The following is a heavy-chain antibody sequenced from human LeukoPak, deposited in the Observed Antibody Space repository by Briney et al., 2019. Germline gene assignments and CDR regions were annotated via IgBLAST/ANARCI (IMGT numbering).Heavy chain of an antibody. Sequence: SETLSLTCTVSGGSVSSSSSYWGWIRQPPGKGLEWTGSIYYSGRTYNNPSLKSRVTISVDTSKNQFSLKLSSVTAADTAVYYCARLHSSGYDYWGQGTLVTVSS. CDR1: GGSVSSSSSY. D-gene: IGHD3-22*01. CDR2: IYYSGRT. V-gene: IGHV4-39*01. J-gene: IGHJ4*02. CDR3: ARLHSSGYDY.